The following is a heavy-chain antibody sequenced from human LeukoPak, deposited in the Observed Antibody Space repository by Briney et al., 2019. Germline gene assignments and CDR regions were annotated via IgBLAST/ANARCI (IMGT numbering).Heavy chain of an antibody. V-gene: IGHV3-48*01. J-gene: IGHJ4*02. Sequence: PGGSLRLSCAASGFTVSSNYMNWVRQAPGKGLEWVSYIGTSSSTIYYADSVQGRFTISRDNAKNSLYLQMNSLRGEDTAVYYCARGFYGDYVIDYWGQGTLVTVSS. CDR1: GFTVSSNY. D-gene: IGHD4-17*01. CDR2: IGTSSSTI. CDR3: ARGFYGDYVIDY.